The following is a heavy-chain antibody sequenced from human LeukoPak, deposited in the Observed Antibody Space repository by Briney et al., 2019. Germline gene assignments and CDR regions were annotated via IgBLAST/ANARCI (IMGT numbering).Heavy chain of an antibody. V-gene: IGHV4-34*01. CDR2: INHSGST. CDR1: GGPFSGYY. Sequence: TSSETLSLTCAVYGGPFSGYYWSWIRQPPGKGLEWIGEINHSGSTNYNPSLKSRVTISVDTSKNQFSLKLSSVTAADTAVYYCARDLGGKSSYYFDYWGQGTLVTVSS. CDR3: ARDLGGKSSYYFDY. J-gene: IGHJ4*02. D-gene: IGHD4-23*01.